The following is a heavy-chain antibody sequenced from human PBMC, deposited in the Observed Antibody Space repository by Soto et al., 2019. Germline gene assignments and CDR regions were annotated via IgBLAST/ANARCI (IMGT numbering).Heavy chain of an antibody. J-gene: IGHJ3*02. Sequence: QVQLVQSGAEVKKPGSSVNVSCKASGCTFSSYAISWVRQAPGQGLEWMGGIIPIFGTANYAQKFQGRVTITADESPSTAYMELSSLRSADTAVYYGESYSAMGAFDIWGQGTMVTVSS. D-gene: IGHD2-15*01. CDR1: GCTFSSYA. V-gene: IGHV1-69*01. CDR2: IIPIFGTA. CDR3: ESYSAMGAFDI.